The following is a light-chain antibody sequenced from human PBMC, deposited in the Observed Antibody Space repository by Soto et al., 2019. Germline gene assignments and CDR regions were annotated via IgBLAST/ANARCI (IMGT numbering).Light chain of an antibody. CDR1: QSVSSSF. J-gene: IGKJ1*01. CDR3: QQYDWSPST. CDR2: GAS. Sequence: EIVLTQSPGTLSLSPGERATLSCRASQSVSSSFVAWYQQTPRPAPRLIIDGASTRATGTPDSCSGSGAGTDFTLIISRLEPDVFAVYYWQQYDWSPSTFGQGTKVEIK. V-gene: IGKV3-20*01.